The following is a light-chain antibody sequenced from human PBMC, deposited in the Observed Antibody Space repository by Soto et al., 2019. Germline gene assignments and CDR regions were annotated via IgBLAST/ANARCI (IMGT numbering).Light chain of an antibody. CDR1: QSVLYISNNKDY. V-gene: IGKV4-1*01. Sequence: DIVMTQSQDSLAVSLGERATINCKSSQSVLYISNNKDYLAWYQQKPGQPPKLLIYWASNRESGVPDRLSGSGSGTDFTLTISSLQSEDFAVYYCQQYNNWPLSITFGQGTRLEI. CDR3: QQYNNWPLSIT. CDR2: WAS. J-gene: IGKJ5*01.